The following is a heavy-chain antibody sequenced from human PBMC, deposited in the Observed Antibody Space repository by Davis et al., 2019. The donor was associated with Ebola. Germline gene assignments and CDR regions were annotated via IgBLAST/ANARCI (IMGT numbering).Heavy chain of an antibody. V-gene: IGHV3-21*04. D-gene: IGHD1-26*01. J-gene: IGHJ4*02. CDR2: ISSSSSYI. CDR1: GFTFSSYS. Sequence: PGGSLRLSCAASGFTFSSYSMNWVRQAPGKGLEWVSSISSSSSYIYYADSVKGRFTISRDNSKNTLYLQMNSLRAEDTAVYYCASPGGRRSGRGPIDYWGQGTLVTVSS. CDR3: ASPGGRRSGRGPIDY.